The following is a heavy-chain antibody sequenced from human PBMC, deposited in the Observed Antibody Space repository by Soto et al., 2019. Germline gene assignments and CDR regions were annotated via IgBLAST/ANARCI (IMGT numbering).Heavy chain of an antibody. J-gene: IGHJ6*02. V-gene: IGHV1-46*01. CDR2: INPSGGST. CDR1: GYTFTSYY. CDR3: ARDSNQRGFGMDV. D-gene: IGHD2-8*01. Sequence: QVQLVQSGAEVKKPGASVKVSCKASGYTFTSYYMHWVRQAPGQGLEWMGIINPSGGSTSYAQKFQCRVTMTRDTSTSTVYMELSSLRSEDTAVYYCARDSNQRGFGMDVWGQGTTVTVSS.